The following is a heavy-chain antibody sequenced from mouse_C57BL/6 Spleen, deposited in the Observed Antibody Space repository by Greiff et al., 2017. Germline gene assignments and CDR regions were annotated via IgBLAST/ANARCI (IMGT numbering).Heavy chain of an antibody. CDR1: GFTFSDYY. CDR2: ISNGGGST. CDR3: ARPPDGSPLYWYFDV. V-gene: IGHV5-12*01. D-gene: IGHD1-1*01. Sequence: EVKLVESGGGLVQPGGSLKLSCAASGFTFSDYYMYWVRQTPEKRLEWVAYISNGGGSTYYPDTVKGRFTISRDNAKNTLYLQMSRLKSEDTAMYYCARPPDGSPLYWYFDVWGTGTTVTVSS. J-gene: IGHJ1*03.